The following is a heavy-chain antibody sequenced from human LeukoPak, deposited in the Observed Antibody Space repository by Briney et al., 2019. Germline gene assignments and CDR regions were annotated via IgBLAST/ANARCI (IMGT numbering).Heavy chain of an antibody. D-gene: IGHD5-18*01. CDR2: INHSGST. CDR1: GGSFSGYY. J-gene: IGHJ4*02. CDR3: ARGNGYRDFDY. Sequence: SETLSLTCAVYGGSFSGYYWSWIRQPPGKELEWIGEINHSGSTNYNPSLKSRVTISVDTSKNQFSLKLSSVTAADTAVYYCARGNGYRDFDYWGQGTLVTVSS. V-gene: IGHV4-34*01.